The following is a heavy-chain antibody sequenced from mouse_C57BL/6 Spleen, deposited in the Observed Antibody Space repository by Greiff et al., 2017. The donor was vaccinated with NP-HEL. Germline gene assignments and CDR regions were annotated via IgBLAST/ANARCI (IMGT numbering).Heavy chain of an antibody. Sequence: QVHVKQPGAELVKPGASVKLSCKASGYTFTSYWMHWVKQRPGQGLEWIGMIHPNSGSTNYNEKFKSKATLTVDKSSSTAYMQLSSLTSEDSAVYYCARRGGYYEDAMDYWGQGTSVTVSS. CDR2: IHPNSGST. CDR3: ARRGGYYEDAMDY. J-gene: IGHJ4*01. CDR1: GYTFTSYW. V-gene: IGHV1-64*01. D-gene: IGHD2-4*01.